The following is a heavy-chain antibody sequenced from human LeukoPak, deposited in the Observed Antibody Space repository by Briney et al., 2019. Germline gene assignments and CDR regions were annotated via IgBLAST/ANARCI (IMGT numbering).Heavy chain of an antibody. V-gene: IGHV3-48*04. D-gene: IGHD2-2*01. Sequence: GGSLRLSCSASGFTFSSYSMNWVRQAPGKGLEWVSYISSSSSTIYYADSVKGRFTISRDNAKNSLYLQMNSLRAEDTAVYYCARHPSSTISYYYYYMDVWGKGTTVTVSS. CDR2: ISSSSSTI. CDR3: ARHPSSTISYYYYYMDV. CDR1: GFTFSSYS. J-gene: IGHJ6*03.